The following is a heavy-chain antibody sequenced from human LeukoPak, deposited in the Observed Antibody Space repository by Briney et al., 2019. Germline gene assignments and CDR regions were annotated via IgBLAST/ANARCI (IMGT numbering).Heavy chain of an antibody. CDR3: ARDRGSTVTTVGY. D-gene: IGHD4-17*01. Sequence: PGGSLRLSCVTSGFIFSDYYMMWIRQAPGKGPEWVAHISSGAATTLYADSVKGRFTVSRDNAKNSLYLEMTSLRPEDTAVYYCARDRGSTVTTVGYWGQGTLVTVSS. CDR1: GFIFSDYY. CDR2: ISSGAATT. V-gene: IGHV3-11*04. J-gene: IGHJ4*02.